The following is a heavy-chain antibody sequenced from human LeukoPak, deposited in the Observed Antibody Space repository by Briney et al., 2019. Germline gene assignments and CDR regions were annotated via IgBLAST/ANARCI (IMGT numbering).Heavy chain of an antibody. D-gene: IGHD3/OR15-3a*01. Sequence: SVKVSCKASGGSVSSYTINWVRQAPGQGLEWMGGVVPFFGATNYAQKFRGRLTISTDESADTAYMELSSLESDDTAMYYCARFSTVLGSVKYDFWTDDAFDLWGQGTLVTVSP. CDR1: GGSVSSYT. CDR3: ARFSTVLGSVKYDFWTDDAFDL. V-gene: IGHV1-69*05. CDR2: VVPFFGAT. J-gene: IGHJ3*01.